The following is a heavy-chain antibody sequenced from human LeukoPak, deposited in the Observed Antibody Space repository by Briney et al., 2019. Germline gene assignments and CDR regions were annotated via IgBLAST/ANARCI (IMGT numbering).Heavy chain of an antibody. J-gene: IGHJ4*02. D-gene: IGHD1-26*01. Sequence: GGSLRLSCAASGFTFSSYSMNWVRQAPGKGLEWVSFISSSSTSIYYADSVKGRFTISRDNSKNTLYLQMNSLRAEDTAVYYCAKCRVGAANDYWGQGTLVTVSS. CDR3: AKCRVGAANDY. CDR1: GFTFSSYS. CDR2: ISSSSTSI. V-gene: IGHV3-48*01.